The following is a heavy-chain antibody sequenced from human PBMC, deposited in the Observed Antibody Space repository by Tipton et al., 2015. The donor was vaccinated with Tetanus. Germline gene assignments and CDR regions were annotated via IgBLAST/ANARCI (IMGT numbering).Heavy chain of an antibody. CDR2: ISYDGSNK. J-gene: IGHJ6*02. Sequence: SLRLSCAASGFTFSSYGMHWVRQAPGKGLEWVAVISYDGSNKYYADSVKGRFTISRDNSKNTLYLQMNSLRAEDTAVYYCAKDFGTLIVGATKFDYYYGMDVWGQGTTVTVSS. CDR1: GFTFSSYG. V-gene: IGHV3-30*18. D-gene: IGHD1-26*01. CDR3: AKDFGTLIVGATKFDYYYGMDV.